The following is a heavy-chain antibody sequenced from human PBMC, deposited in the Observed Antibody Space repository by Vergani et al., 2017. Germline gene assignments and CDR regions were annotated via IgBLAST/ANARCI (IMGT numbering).Heavy chain of an antibody. V-gene: IGHV3-53*04. D-gene: IGHD3-10*01. CDR2: IYSGGST. Sequence: EVQLVESGGGLVKPGGSLRLSCAASGFTFSSYAMSWVRQAPGKGLEWVSVIYSGGSTYYADSVKGRFTISRHNSKNTLYLQMNSLRAEDTAVYYCARGRGRFGELFDYWGQGTLVTVSS. CDR1: GFTFSSYA. CDR3: ARGRGRFGELFDY. J-gene: IGHJ4*02.